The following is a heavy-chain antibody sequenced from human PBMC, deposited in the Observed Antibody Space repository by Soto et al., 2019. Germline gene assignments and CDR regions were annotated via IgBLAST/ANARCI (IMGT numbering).Heavy chain of an antibody. CDR1: GGTFGNYG. Sequence: SVKVSCKASGGTFGNYGISWLRQAPGQGLEWMGGTIPIFDTPHYAQKFRDRVTITADATSTAYMEPTSLTSEDTATYYCARDREDGSGTKYNWFDSWGQGTLVTVS. V-gene: IGHV1-69*13. CDR2: TIPIFDTP. D-gene: IGHD3-10*01. J-gene: IGHJ5*01. CDR3: ARDREDGSGTKYNWFDS.